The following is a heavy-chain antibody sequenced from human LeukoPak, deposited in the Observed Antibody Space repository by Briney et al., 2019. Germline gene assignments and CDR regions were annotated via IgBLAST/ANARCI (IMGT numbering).Heavy chain of an antibody. V-gene: IGHV4-34*01. Sequence: SETLSLTCAVYGGSFSGYYWRWIRQPPGKGLEWSGEINHSGGTNYNPSLKSRVTISVDTSSNQFYPKLSSMTAADTAVYYCARVRCSSTSCYAGHYYYYYYMDVWGKGTTVTVSS. CDR3: ARVRCSSTSCYAGHYYYYYYMDV. CDR2: INHSGGT. CDR1: GGSFSGYY. J-gene: IGHJ6*03. D-gene: IGHD2-2*01.